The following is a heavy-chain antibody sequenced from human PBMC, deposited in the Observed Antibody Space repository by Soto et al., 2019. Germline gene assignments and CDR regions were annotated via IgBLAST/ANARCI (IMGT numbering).Heavy chain of an antibody. J-gene: IGHJ4*02. CDR1: GGSISSGGYY. D-gene: IGHD3-22*01. V-gene: IGHV4-31*03. Sequence: QVQLQELGPGLVKPSQTLSLTCTVSGGSISSGGYYWSWIRQHPGKGLEWIGYIYYSGSTYYNPSLKSRVTISVDTSKNQFSLKLSSVTAADTAVYYCARGNEAGYDSSPLDYWGQGTLVTVSS. CDR2: IYYSGST. CDR3: ARGNEAGYDSSPLDY.